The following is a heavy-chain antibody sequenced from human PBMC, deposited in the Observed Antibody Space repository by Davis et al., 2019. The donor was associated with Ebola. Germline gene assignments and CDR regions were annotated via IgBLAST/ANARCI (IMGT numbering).Heavy chain of an antibody. CDR2: IIPILGNA. D-gene: IGHD3-3*01. Sequence: AASVKVSCKASGGTFSSYTISWVRQAPGQGLEWMGRIIPILGNANYAQKFQGRVTITADKSTSTAYMELRSLRSDDTAVYYCARDLLRDWTDVWGLGTLVTVSS. CDR3: ARDLLRDWTDV. CDR1: GGTFSSYT. V-gene: IGHV1-69*08. J-gene: IGHJ5*02.